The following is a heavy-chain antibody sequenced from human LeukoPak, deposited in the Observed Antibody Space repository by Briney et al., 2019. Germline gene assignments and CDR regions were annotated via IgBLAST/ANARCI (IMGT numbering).Heavy chain of an antibody. CDR1: GYTFTGYY. Sequence: GASVKVSCKASGYTFTGYYMHWGRQAPGQGLEWMGWINPNSGGTNYAQKFQGRVTMTRDTSISTAYMELSRLRSGDTAVYYCARDLDCSGGSCYDYWGQGTLVTVSS. V-gene: IGHV1-2*02. CDR2: INPNSGGT. J-gene: IGHJ4*02. CDR3: ARDLDCSGGSCYDY. D-gene: IGHD2-15*01.